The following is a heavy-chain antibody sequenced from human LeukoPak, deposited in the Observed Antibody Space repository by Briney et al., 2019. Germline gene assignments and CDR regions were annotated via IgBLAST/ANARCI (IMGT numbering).Heavy chain of an antibody. CDR3: ARGEFGYYYDSSAYTAFDY. Sequence: SETLSLTCAVYGGPFSGYYWSWIRPPPRKGLEWIGEINHSGSTNYNPSFKSRVTTSVDTSKNQFSLKLSSVTAADTAVYYCARGEFGYYYDSSAYTAFDYWGQGTLVTVSS. CDR2: INHSGST. D-gene: IGHD3-22*01. V-gene: IGHV4-34*01. CDR1: GGPFSGYY. J-gene: IGHJ4*02.